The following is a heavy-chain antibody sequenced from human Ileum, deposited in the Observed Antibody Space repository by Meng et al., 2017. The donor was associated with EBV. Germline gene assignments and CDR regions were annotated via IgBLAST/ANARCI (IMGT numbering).Heavy chain of an antibody. D-gene: IGHD5-18*01. Sequence: AAGLGTPAVPLPTVCCFGVCSGSISRYYWGWLRPPPGKERMWIEYIYYSVTTNYNPSLESRVTISVDTYKNQFSLKLRSVAASDTAVYYSARGWDSAMDSGWGQGTLVTVSS. CDR2: IYYSVTT. V-gene: IGHV4-61*01. J-gene: IGHJ4*02. CDR1: VCSGSISRYY. CDR3: ARGWDSAMDSG.